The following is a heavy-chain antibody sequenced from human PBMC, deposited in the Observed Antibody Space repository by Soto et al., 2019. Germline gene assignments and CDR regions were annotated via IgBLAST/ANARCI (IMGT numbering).Heavy chain of an antibody. D-gene: IGHD4-17*01. J-gene: IGHJ4*02. CDR2: ISTYNGNT. CDR1: GYTFTSNG. Sequence: QVQLVQSGAEVKKPGTSVKVSCKASGYTFTSNGISWVRQAPGQGLEWMGWISTYNGNTNYAQKLQGRVTMTRDTSTSITYMELRDLRSDDTAVYYCARDVYGDFGYWGQGSLVTVSS. V-gene: IGHV1-18*01. CDR3: ARDVYGDFGY.